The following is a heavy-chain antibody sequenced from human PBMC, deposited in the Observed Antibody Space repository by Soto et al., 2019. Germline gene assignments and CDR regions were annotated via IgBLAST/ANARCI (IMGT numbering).Heavy chain of an antibody. J-gene: IGHJ4*02. CDR2: ISSSGSPI. Sequence: QVQLVESGGGLVKPGGSLRLSCAASGFTFSDYNMSWIRQAPGKGLEWGSYISSSGSPIYYADSVNGRFTISRDNAKNSLYQQMNSLRAEDTALYYCARGAAGGGYHFDYWGQGTLVTVSS. D-gene: IGHD3-22*01. V-gene: IGHV3-11*01. CDR3: ARGAAGGGYHFDY. CDR1: GFTFSDYN.